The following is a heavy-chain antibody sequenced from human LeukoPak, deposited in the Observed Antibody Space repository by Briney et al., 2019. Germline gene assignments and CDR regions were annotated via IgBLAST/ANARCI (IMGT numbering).Heavy chain of an antibody. D-gene: IGHD4-17*01. V-gene: IGHV4-61*01. Sequence: SETLSLTCTVSGVSVSSGSYYWNWLRQPPGKGLEWIGYIYYSGSTNYNPSLKSRVTISVDTSKNQFSLKLSSVTAADTAVYYCGATVSWKGDYWGQGTLVTVSS. CDR2: IYYSGST. J-gene: IGHJ4*02. CDR3: GATVSWKGDY. CDR1: GVSVSSGSYY.